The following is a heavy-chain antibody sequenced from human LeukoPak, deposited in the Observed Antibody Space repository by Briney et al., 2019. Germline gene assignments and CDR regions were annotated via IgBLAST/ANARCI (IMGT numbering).Heavy chain of an antibody. CDR2: IKQDGSEK. V-gene: IGHV3-7*01. J-gene: IGHJ1*01. CDR1: GFTFSRYW. CDR3: ARNRAAPED. D-gene: IGHD1-14*01. Sequence: PGGSLRLSCAASGFTFSRYWMSWVRQAPGKGLEWVANIKQDGSEKYYVDSVKGRFTISRDNAKNSLYLQMNSLRDDDTAIYYCARNRAAPEDWGQGTLVTVSS.